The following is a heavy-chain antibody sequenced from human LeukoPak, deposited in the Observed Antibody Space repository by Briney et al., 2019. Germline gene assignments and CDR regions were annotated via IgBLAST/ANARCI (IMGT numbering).Heavy chain of an antibody. CDR2: ISREGDRT. CDR1: GFTFGYYA. CDR3: GRGGFYYGVDV. D-gene: IGHD2-15*01. J-gene: IGHJ6*04. Sequence: GGSLRLSCAASGFTFGYYAKHWVRQGPGKGLEWVSLISREGDRTYYTDPVKGRFSISRDNSRYSLYLRMNSLRLENTALYYCGRGGFYYGVDVWGKGTTVTVSS. V-gene: IGHV3-43D*04.